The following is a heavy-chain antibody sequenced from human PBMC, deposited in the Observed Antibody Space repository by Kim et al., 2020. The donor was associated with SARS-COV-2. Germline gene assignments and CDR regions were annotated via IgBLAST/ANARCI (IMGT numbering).Heavy chain of an antibody. CDR1: GGSISSYY. Sequence: SETLSLTCTVSGGSISSYYWSWIRQPPGKGLEWIGYIYYSGSTNYNPSLKSRVTISVDTSKNQFSLKLSSVTAADTAVYYCARGAEDWDKNWFDPWGQGTLVTVSS. V-gene: IGHV4-59*01. CDR2: IYYSGST. D-gene: IGHD3-9*01. J-gene: IGHJ5*02. CDR3: ARGAEDWDKNWFDP.